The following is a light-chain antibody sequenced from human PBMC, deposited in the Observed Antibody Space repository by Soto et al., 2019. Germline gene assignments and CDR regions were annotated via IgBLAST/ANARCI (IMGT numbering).Light chain of an antibody. CDR1: QSVLHSSNNKMY. Sequence: DIXXTQXXXXLAVSLGERATINCKSSQSVLHSSNNKMYLAWYQQKPGQPPKLLIYWASIRESGVPDRISGSGSGTDFTLTIGSLQAEDVAVYYCQQYYDTPPTFGQGTKVEIK. CDR3: QQYYDTPPT. CDR2: WAS. J-gene: IGKJ1*01. V-gene: IGKV4-1*01.